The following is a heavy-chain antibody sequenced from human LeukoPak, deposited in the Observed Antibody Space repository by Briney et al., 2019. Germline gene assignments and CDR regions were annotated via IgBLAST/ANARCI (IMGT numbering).Heavy chain of an antibody. CDR3: ARDEGEVEDYYYMDV. D-gene: IGHD2-15*01. J-gene: IGHJ6*03. CDR1: GGTFSSYA. Sequence: SVKVSCKASGGTFSSYAISWVRQAPGQGLEWMGGIIPIFGTANYAQKFQGRVTITADESTSTAYMELSSLRSEDTAVYYCARDEGEVEDYYYMDVWGKGTTVTVSS. CDR2: IIPIFGTA. V-gene: IGHV1-69*01.